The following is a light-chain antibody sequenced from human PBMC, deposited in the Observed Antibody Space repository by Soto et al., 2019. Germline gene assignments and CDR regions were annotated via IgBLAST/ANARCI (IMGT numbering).Light chain of an antibody. CDR1: SSDIGGYNY. CDR3: SSYTSSNTLV. V-gene: IGLV2-14*03. CDR2: AVT. Sequence: QSALTQPASVSGSPGQSITISCTGTSSDIGGYNYVSWYQQHPGKAPKLMIYAVTYRPSGVSNRFSGSKSGNTASLTISGLQAEDEADYYCSSYTSSNTLVFGAGTQLTVL. J-gene: IGLJ2*01.